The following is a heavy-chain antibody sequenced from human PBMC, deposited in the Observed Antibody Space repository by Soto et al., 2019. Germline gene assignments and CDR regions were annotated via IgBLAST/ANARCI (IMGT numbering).Heavy chain of an antibody. V-gene: IGHV3-53*01. J-gene: IGHJ6*02. CDR3: ARDMTTAVTGGYYGMDV. CDR1: GFTVSSNY. Sequence: GGSLRLSCAASGFTVSSNYMSWVRQAPGKGLEWVSVIYSGGSTYYADSEKGRFTISGDNSKNTLSLQMNSLRAEDTAVYYCARDMTTAVTGGYYGMDVWGQWAKVTVS. CDR2: IYSGGST. D-gene: IGHD4-17*01.